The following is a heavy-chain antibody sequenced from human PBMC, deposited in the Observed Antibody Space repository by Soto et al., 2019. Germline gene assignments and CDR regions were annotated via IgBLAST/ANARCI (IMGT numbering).Heavy chain of an antibody. V-gene: IGHV3-23*01. CDR1: GFTFSSYA. CDR3: AKDRYSSGWYYFDC. J-gene: IGHJ4*02. CDR2: ISGRGGST. D-gene: IGHD6-19*01. Sequence: EVQLLESGGGLVQPGGSLRLSCAASGFTFSSYAMSWVRQAPGKGLEWVSAISGRGGSTYYADSVKGRFTISRDNSKNTLYLQMNSPGAEDTAVYYCAKDRYSSGWYYFDCWGQGTLVTVSS.